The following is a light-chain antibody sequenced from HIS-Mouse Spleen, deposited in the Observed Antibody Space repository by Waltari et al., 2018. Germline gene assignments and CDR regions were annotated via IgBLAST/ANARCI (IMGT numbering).Light chain of an antibody. CDR3: QVWDSSSDHVV. J-gene: IGLJ2*01. CDR2: DDS. Sequence: SYVLTHPPSVSVAPGKTARLTCGGYNIGSKSVHGYQQKPGQAPVLVVYDDSDRPSGIPERFSGSNSGNTATLTISRVEAGDEADYYCQVWDSSSDHVVFGGGTKLTVL. CDR1: NIGSKS. V-gene: IGLV3-21*03.